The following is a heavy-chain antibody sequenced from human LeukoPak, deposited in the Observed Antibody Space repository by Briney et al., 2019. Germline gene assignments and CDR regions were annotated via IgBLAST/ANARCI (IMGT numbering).Heavy chain of an antibody. CDR3: ARDKDGRIAARRGGVTIYNYYYYMDV. D-gene: IGHD6-6*01. V-gene: IGHV3-21*01. Sequence: PGGSLRLSCAASGFSFSSYSMNWVRQAPGKGLEWVSSISSSSSYIYYADSVKGRFTISRDNAKNSLYLQMNSLRAEDTAVYYCARDKDGRIAARRGGVTIYNYYYYMDVWGKGTTVTVSS. CDR2: ISSSSSYI. J-gene: IGHJ6*03. CDR1: GFSFSSYS.